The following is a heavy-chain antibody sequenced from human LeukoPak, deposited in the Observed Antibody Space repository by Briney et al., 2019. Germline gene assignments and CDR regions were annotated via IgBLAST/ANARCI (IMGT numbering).Heavy chain of an antibody. D-gene: IGHD2-15*01. J-gene: IGHJ4*02. CDR2: ISYDGSNK. CDR1: GLTFSKSD. CDR3: AKSSGGNCYRENILH. Sequence: GGSLRLSCAASGLTFSKSDMHWVRQAPGQGLEWVALISYDGSNKYYADSVKGRFTISRDNSKNTLYLQMNSLRAEDTAVYYCAKSSGGNCYRENILHWGQGTLVTVSS. V-gene: IGHV3-30-3*01.